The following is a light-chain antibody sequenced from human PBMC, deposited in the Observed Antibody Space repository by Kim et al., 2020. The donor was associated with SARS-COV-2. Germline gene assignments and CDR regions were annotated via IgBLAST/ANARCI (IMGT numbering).Light chain of an antibody. J-gene: IGLJ3*02. Sequence: SYELTQPPSVSVSPGQTARITCSGDALPKQYAYWYQQKTGQAPVLVMCKDSERPSGIPERFSGSSSGTTVTLTISGVQAEDEADYYCESTDSSGSYRVFGGGTXLTVL. CDR3: ESTDSSGSYRV. CDR2: KDS. CDR1: ALPKQY. V-gene: IGLV3-25*03.